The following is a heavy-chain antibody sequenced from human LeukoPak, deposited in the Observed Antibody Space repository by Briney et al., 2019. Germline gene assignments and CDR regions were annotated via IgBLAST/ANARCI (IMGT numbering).Heavy chain of an antibody. CDR3: ATGRPYQYESSDDAFDI. CDR1: GGTFSSYA. V-gene: IGHV1-69*04. J-gene: IGHJ3*02. D-gene: IGHD3-22*01. CDR2: IIPILGIA. Sequence: ASVKVSCKASGGTFSSYAISWVRQAPGQGLEWMGRIIPILGIANYAQKFQGRVTITADKSTSTAYMELSSLRSGDTAVYYCATGRPYQYESSDDAFDIWGQGTMVTVSS.